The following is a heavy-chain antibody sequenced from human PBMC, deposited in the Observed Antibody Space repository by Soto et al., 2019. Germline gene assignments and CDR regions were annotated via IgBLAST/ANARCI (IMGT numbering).Heavy chain of an antibody. CDR2: ISVYNGNT. CDR1: GYTFTNYG. Sequence: ASVKGSCKASGYTFTNYGISWVRQAPGQGLEWMGWISVYNGNTNYAQKLQGRVTMTTDTSTSTAYMELRSLRSDDTAMYYCARGRRAYSSSSLPDYWGQGSLVTVSS. CDR3: ARGRRAYSSSSLPDY. V-gene: IGHV1-18*01. J-gene: IGHJ4*02. D-gene: IGHD6-6*01.